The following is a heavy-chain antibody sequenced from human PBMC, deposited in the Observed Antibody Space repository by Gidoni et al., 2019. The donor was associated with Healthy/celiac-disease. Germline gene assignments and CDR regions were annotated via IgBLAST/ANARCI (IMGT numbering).Heavy chain of an antibody. D-gene: IGHD3-22*01. V-gene: IGHV3-53*01. CDR3: AGTYYYDSSAYYDY. Sequence: EVQLVESGGGLIQPGGSLRLSCAASGFTVSSHYMSWVRQAPGKGLEWVSVIYSGGSTYYADSVKGRFTISRDNSKNTLYLQMNSLRAEDTAVYYCAGTYYYDSSAYYDYWGQGTLVTVSS. CDR2: IYSGGST. CDR1: GFTVSSHY. J-gene: IGHJ4*02.